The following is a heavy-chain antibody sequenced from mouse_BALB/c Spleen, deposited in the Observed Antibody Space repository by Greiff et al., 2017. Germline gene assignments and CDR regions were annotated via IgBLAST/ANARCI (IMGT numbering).Heavy chain of an antibody. V-gene: IGHV14-1*02. CDR3: AREGLRRGAMDY. J-gene: IGHJ4*01. Sequence: VQLKQSGAELVRPGALVKLSCKASGFNIKDYYMHWVKQRPEQGLEWIGWIDPENGNTIYDPKFQGKASITADTSSNTAYLQLSSLTSEDTAVYYCAREGLRRGAMDYWGQGTSVTVSS. CDR2: IDPENGNT. D-gene: IGHD2-2*01. CDR1: GFNIKDYY.